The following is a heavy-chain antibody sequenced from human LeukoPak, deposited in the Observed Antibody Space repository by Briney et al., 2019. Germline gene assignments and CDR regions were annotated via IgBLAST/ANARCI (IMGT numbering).Heavy chain of an antibody. D-gene: IGHD6-13*01. CDR3: ARAIISSSYMDV. V-gene: IGHV3-21*01. J-gene: IGHJ6*02. CDR2: LSSRSNYI. CDR1: GFTFSSYS. Sequence: PGGSLRLSCAASGFTFSSYSMNWVRQAPGKGLEWVSSLSSRSNYIYYADAVKGRFTISRDNAKNSLYLQMNSLRAEDTAVYYCARAIISSSYMDVWGQGTMVTVSS.